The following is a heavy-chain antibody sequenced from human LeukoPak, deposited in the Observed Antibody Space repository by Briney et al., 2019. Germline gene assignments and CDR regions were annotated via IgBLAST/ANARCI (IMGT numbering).Heavy chain of an antibody. V-gene: IGHV4-4*02. J-gene: IGHJ4*02. CDR3: VRASETLYFDY. D-gene: IGHD3-10*01. CDR2: IYYSGST. CDR1: GGSISSSNW. Sequence: SETLSLTCAVSGGSISSSNWWSWVRQPPGKGLEWIGEIYYSGSTNYNPSLKSRVTISVDKSKNQFSLKLSSVTAADTAVYYCVRASETLYFDYWGQGTLVTVSS.